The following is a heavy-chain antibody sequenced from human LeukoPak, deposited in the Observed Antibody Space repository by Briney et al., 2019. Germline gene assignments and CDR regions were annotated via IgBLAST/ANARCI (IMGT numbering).Heavy chain of an antibody. CDR1: GFTFSSYA. V-gene: IGHV3-23*01. D-gene: IGHD3-22*01. Sequence: GRSLRLSCAASGFTFSSYAMSWVRQAPGKGLEWVSAISGSGGSTYYADSVKGRFTISRDNSKNTLYLQMNSLRAEDTAVYYCARSSMIVVVIPGYYFDYWGQGTLVTVSS. CDR3: ARSSMIVVVIPGYYFDY. CDR2: ISGSGGST. J-gene: IGHJ4*02.